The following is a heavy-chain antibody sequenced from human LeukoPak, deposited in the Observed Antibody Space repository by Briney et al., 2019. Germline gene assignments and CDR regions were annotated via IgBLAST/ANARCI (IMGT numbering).Heavy chain of an antibody. Sequence: SETLSLTCTVSGGSISSYYWSWIRQPPGKGLEWIGYIYYSGSTNYNPSLKSRVTISVDTSKNQFSLKLSSVTAADTAVYYCARGDYYDFWSGYYRSYYYYYYMDVWGTGTTVTVSS. CDR1: GGSISSYY. CDR2: IYYSGST. V-gene: IGHV4-59*01. J-gene: IGHJ6*03. CDR3: ARGDYYDFWSGYYRSYYYYYYMDV. D-gene: IGHD3-3*01.